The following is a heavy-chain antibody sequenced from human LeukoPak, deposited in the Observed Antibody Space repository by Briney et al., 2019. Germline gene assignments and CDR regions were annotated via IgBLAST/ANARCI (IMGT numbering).Heavy chain of an antibody. V-gene: IGHV1-2*02. J-gene: IGHJ4*02. CDR3: ARESTDCSSTSCYLDY. Sequence: ASVKVSCKASGYTFTGYYMHWVRQAPGQGLEWMGWINPNSGGTNYAQKFQGRVTMTRDTSISTAYMELSRLRSDDTAVYYCARESTDCSSTSCYLDYWGQGTLVTVSS. D-gene: IGHD2-2*01. CDR2: INPNSGGT. CDR1: GYTFTGYY.